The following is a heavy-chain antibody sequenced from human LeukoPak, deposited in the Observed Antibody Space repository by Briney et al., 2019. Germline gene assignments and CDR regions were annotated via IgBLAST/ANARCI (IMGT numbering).Heavy chain of an antibody. CDR2: VYHSGRT. Sequence: SETLSLTCTVSGYSISSGYYWGWIRQPPGKGLEWIGNVYHSGRTYDNPSLKSRVTISVDTSKNQFSLKLSSVTAADTAVYYCAREGYDILTGYHFDYWGQGTLVTVSS. J-gene: IGHJ4*02. CDR3: AREGYDILTGYHFDY. D-gene: IGHD3-9*01. V-gene: IGHV4-38-2*02. CDR1: GYSISSGYY.